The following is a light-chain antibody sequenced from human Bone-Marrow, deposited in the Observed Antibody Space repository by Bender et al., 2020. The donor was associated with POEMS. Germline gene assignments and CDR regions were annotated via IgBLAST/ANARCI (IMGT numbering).Light chain of an antibody. J-gene: IGLJ1*01. Sequence: QSALTQPASVSGSHGQSITISCTGTSSDVGGYNYVSWYQQRPGRASKLMIYDVTNRPSGISNRFSGSKSGNTASLTISGLQAEDEADYYCSSYARSSTYVFGTGTKVTVL. CDR3: SSYARSSTYV. V-gene: IGLV2-14*03. CDR2: DVT. CDR1: SSDVGGYNY.